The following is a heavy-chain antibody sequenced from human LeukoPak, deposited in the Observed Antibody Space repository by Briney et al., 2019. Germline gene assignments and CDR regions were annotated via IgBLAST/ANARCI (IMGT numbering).Heavy chain of an antibody. D-gene: IGHD4-17*01. CDR1: GGTFNNSA. V-gene: IGHV1-69*05. Sequence: SVKVSCKTSGGTFNNSAISWVRQAPGPGLEWLGGIMPLFGTAGYAQQFQGRVTITKDESTRTVYLELTSLTSDDTAVYYCARDVHGDYGSGWFDPWGQGTLVSVSS. CDR2: IMPLFGTA. CDR3: ARDVHGDYGSGWFDP. J-gene: IGHJ5*02.